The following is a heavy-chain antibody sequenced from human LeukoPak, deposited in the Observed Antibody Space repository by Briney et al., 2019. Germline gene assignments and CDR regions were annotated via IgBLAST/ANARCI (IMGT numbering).Heavy chain of an antibody. CDR1: GGSISSSSYY. D-gene: IGHD1-26*01. CDR3: VRAPIGSYRPYYFDN. J-gene: IGHJ4*02. CDR2: IYYSGST. V-gene: IGHV4-39*07. Sequence: SETLSLTCTVSGGSISSSSYYWGWIRQPPGKGLEWIGSIYYSGSTYYNPSLKSRVTISVDTSKNQFSLKLTSLTPADTAVFFRVRAPIGSYRPYYFDNWGQGTLVTVSS.